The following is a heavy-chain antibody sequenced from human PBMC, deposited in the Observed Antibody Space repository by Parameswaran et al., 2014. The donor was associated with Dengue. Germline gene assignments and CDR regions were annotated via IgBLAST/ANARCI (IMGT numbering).Heavy chain of an antibody. CDR3: AAGRNWPGDN. CDR2: IGGGGDSI. Sequence: RWIRQPPGKGLEWVSAIGGGGDSIWYADSVKGRSTISRDNSKNTLYLQMRSLRVEDTAVYYCAAGRNWPGDNWGRGTLVTVSS. D-gene: IGHD2/OR15-2a*01. V-gene: IGHV3-23*01. J-gene: IGHJ4*02.